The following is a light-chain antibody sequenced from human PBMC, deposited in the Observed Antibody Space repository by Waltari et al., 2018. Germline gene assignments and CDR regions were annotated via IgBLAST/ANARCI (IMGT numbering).Light chain of an antibody. J-gene: IGKJ1*01. CDR1: QSVSSN. CDR3: QQYNNWPPWA. Sequence: EIVVTQSPATLSVFPGERATLSCRASQSVSSNLAWYQQKPGQVPRLLIYGASTRATGIPARFSGSGSGTEFTLTISSLQSEDFAVYYCQQYNNWPPWAFGQGTKVEI. V-gene: IGKV3-15*01. CDR2: GAS.